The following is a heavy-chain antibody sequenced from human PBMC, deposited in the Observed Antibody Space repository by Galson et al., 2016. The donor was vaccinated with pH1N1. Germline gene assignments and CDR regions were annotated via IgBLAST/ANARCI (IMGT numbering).Heavy chain of an antibody. CDR2: IHTSGST. CDR1: GGSISSSTYY. J-gene: IGHJ4*02. V-gene: IGHV4-61*05. Sequence: SETLSLTCTVSGGSISSSTYYWGWIRQPPGKGLEWIGHIHTSGSTNYNPSLKSRVPISVDTSKNQFSLKVSSVTAADTAVYYCARDRSPARLYYWGQGTLVTVSS. D-gene: IGHD2-2*01. CDR3: ARDRSPARLYY.